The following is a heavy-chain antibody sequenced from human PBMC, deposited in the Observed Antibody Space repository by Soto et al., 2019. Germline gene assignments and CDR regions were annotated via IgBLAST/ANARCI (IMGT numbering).Heavy chain of an antibody. Sequence: ASVKVSCKASGYTFTSYGISWVRQAPGQGLDWIGWISAYNGNTNYSQKLQGRVTMTTDTSTSTAYMELRSLRSDDMAVYYCARGRFSSWRYYYYGMDVWGQGTTVTVSS. V-gene: IGHV1-18*03. CDR2: ISAYNGNT. CDR3: ARGRFSSWRYYYYGMDV. J-gene: IGHJ6*02. D-gene: IGHD6-13*01. CDR1: GYTFTSYG.